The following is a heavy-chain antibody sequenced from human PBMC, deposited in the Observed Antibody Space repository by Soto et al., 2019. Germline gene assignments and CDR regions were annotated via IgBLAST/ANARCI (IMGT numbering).Heavy chain of an antibody. CDR3: ARSKRPRIAVVPAAFDF. CDR2: IYYSGST. V-gene: IGHV4-59*01. D-gene: IGHD2-2*01. Sequence: SETLSLSCTVSGGSINNYYWSWIRQPPGKGLEWIGYIYYSGSTNYNPSLKSRVTISIDTSKNQFSLKLSSVSVTDTAVYYCARSKRPRIAVVPAAFDFWGQGNLVTVSS. CDR1: GGSINNYY. J-gene: IGHJ4*02.